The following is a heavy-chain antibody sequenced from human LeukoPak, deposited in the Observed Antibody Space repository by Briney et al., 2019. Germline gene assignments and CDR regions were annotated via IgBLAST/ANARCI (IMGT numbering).Heavy chain of an antibody. CDR2: IKQDGSEK. J-gene: IGHJ4*02. CDR3: ARGDPYSGSYY. CDR1: GFTFSAYW. V-gene: IGHV3-7*01. Sequence: GGSLRLSCAASGFTFSAYWMNWVRQAPGKGLEWVANIKQDGSEKYYVDSVKGRFTISRDNAKNSLYLQMNSLKAEDTAVYYCARGDPYSGSYYWGQGTLVTVSS. D-gene: IGHD1-26*01.